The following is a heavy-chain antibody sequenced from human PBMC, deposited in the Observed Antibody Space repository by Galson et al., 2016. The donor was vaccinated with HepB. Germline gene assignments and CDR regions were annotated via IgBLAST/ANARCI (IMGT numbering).Heavy chain of an antibody. CDR1: GGIFNTYV. CDR2: IIPIFGTP. D-gene: IGHD2-2*02. CDR3: ARDHCSTTKCYTAGWYYYYGMDV. V-gene: IGHV1-69*13. J-gene: IGHJ6*02. Sequence: SVKVSCKASGGIFNTYVISWVRQAPGQGLEWMGGIIPIFGTPNYAQNFQGRLTITADESTSTAYMELGSLRSEDTAIYYCARDHCSTTKCYTAGWYYYYGMDVWGQGTTVTVSS.